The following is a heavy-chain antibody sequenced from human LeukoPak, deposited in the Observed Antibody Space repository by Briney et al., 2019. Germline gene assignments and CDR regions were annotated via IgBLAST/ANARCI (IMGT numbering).Heavy chain of an antibody. V-gene: IGHV1-2*02. D-gene: IGHD5-12*01. CDR3: ARIGGYSGYENDY. J-gene: IGHJ4*02. CDR2: INPSSGGT. Sequence: GASVKVSCKASGYTFTGYYMHWVRQAPGQGLEWMGWINPSSGGTNYAQKFQGRVTMTRDTSISTAYMELSRLRSDDTAVYYCARIGGYSGYENDYWGQGTLVTVSS. CDR1: GYTFTGYY.